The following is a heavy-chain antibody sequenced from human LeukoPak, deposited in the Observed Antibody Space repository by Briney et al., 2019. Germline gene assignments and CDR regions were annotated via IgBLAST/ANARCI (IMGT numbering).Heavy chain of an antibody. CDR3: AKAAGPRVTTTILDE. Sequence: GGSLRLSCAASGFTFSSYAMHWVRQAPGKGLEWVAVISYDGSNKYYADSVKGRFTISRDNSKNTLYLQMNSLRAEDTAVYYCAKAAGPRVTTTILDEWCQGTHVTVFS. V-gene: IGHV3-30-3*01. CDR1: GFTFSSYA. CDR2: ISYDGSNK. J-gene: IGHJ1*01. D-gene: IGHD5-12*01.